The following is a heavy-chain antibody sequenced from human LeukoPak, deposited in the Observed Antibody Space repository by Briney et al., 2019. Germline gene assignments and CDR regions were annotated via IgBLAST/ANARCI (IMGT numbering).Heavy chain of an antibody. J-gene: IGHJ4*02. CDR2: IYYIGTT. D-gene: IGHD3-10*01. CDR3: ARHQSSSSGSYRGEYYFDY. V-gene: IGHV4-39*01. Sequence: PSETLSLTCTVSGASISGSRYYWGWIRQPPGKGLEWIGNIYYIGTTYYNASLESRVTISLDTSKNQFSLKLSSVTAADTAVYYCARHQSSSSGSYRGEYYFDYWGQGTLVTVSS. CDR1: GASISGSRYY.